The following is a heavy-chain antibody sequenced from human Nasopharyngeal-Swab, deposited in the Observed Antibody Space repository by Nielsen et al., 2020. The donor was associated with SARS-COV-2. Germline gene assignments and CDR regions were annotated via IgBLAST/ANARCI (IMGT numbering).Heavy chain of an antibody. Sequence: WIRQPPGKGLEWVSYISSSGSTIYYADSVKGRFTISRDNAKNSLYLQMNSLRAEDTAVYYCAREGRFLDYYSYYGMDVWGQGATVTVSS. V-gene: IGHV3-11*04. CDR2: ISSSGSTI. D-gene: IGHD3-3*01. J-gene: IGHJ6*02. CDR3: AREGRFLDYYSYYGMDV.